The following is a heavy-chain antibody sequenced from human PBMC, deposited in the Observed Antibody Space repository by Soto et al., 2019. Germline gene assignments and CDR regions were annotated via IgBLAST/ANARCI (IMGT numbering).Heavy chain of an antibody. CDR1: GYTFSDFD. CDR2: MNAKSGDT. V-gene: IGHV1-8*01. CDR3: ARGNTFNYAGFDV. D-gene: IGHD3-16*01. J-gene: IGHJ6*02. Sequence: QAHLEQSGAEVKRPGASVKVSCKASGYTFSDFDINWLRQASGQGPEWMGWMNAKSGDTFFAQRLQGQVNMTGDTSLSTDYLEVGSLTSDDTAMYSCARGNTFNYAGFDVWGQGTTVAVSS.